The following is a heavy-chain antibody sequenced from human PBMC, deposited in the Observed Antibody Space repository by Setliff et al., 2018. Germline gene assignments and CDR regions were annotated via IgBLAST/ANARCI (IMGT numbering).Heavy chain of an antibody. D-gene: IGHD2-21*02. V-gene: IGHV1-69*05. CDR3: ARESGVVVTTTNYYYYMDV. Sequence: SVKVSCKASGGAFSNYGITWVRQAPGQGLEWMGGIIPIFGTTTYAQKFQGRVTITTDGSTSTGYMELSSLRSEDTAVYFCARESGVVVTTTNYYYYMDVWGEGTTVTVSS. J-gene: IGHJ6*03. CDR1: GGAFSNYG. CDR2: IIPIFGTT.